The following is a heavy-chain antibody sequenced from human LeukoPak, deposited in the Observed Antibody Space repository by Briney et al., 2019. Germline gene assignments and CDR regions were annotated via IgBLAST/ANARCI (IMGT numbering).Heavy chain of an antibody. Sequence: SETLSLTCAAYGWSFSGYYWSWIRQPPGKGLEWMGKINHSGSTNYNTYLKSRVTISVATSKNQFSLNLSSVPAADTAVYYWARATGYLCFDYWGQGTLVTASS. CDR2: INHSGST. CDR1: GWSFSGYY. J-gene: IGHJ4*02. CDR3: ARATGYLCFDY. V-gene: IGHV4-34*01. D-gene: IGHD3-9*01.